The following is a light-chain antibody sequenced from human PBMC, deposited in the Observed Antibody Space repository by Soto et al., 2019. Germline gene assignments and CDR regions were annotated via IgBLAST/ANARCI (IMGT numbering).Light chain of an antibody. CDR3: ASYTSSSTSVI. V-gene: IGLV2-14*01. J-gene: IGLJ2*01. CDR2: EVS. CDR1: SSDVGGYKY. Sequence: QSVLTRPASVSGSPGQSITISCTGTSSDVGGYKYVSWYQQHPDKAPKLIIFEVSNRPSGISSRFSGSKSGNTASLTISGLQAEDEADYYCASYTSSSTSVIFGRGTKVTV.